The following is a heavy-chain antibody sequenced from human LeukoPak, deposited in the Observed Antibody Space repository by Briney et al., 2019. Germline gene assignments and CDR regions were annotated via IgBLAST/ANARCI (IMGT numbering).Heavy chain of an antibody. CDR3: ARTNYYDSSGYQGAGTYYYGMDV. CDR2: IIPIIGMT. D-gene: IGHD3-22*01. CDR1: GGTFSSYA. Sequence: SVKVSCKASGGTFSSYAITWVRQAPGQGLEWVGRIIPIIGMTTYAQKFQGRVTITADKSTSTAYMELSSLRSDDTAVYYCARTNYYDSSGYQGAGTYYYGMDVWGPGTTVTVSS. J-gene: IGHJ6*02. V-gene: IGHV1-69*04.